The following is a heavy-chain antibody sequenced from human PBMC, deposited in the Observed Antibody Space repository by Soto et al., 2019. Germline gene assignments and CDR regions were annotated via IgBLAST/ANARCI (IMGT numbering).Heavy chain of an antibody. Sequence: SETLSLTCAVYGGSFSGYYWSWIRQPPGKGLEWIGEINHSGSTNYNPSLKSRVTISVDTSKNQFSLKLSSVTAADTAVYYCARGAIAFIVVVPAATGRGRWFDPWGQGTLVTVSS. D-gene: IGHD2-2*01. CDR3: ARGAIAFIVVVPAATGRGRWFDP. V-gene: IGHV4-34*01. J-gene: IGHJ5*02. CDR1: GGSFSGYY. CDR2: INHSGST.